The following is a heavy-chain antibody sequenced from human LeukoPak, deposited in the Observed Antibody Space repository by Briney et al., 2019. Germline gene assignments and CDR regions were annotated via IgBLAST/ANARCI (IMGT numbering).Heavy chain of an antibody. CDR3: ARRGLWSGYYCFDY. V-gene: IGHV4-34*01. J-gene: IGHJ4*02. CDR2: INHSGGT. Sequence: SETLSLTCAVYGGSFSGYFWSWIRQPPGKGPEWIGEINHSGGTNYNPSLKSRVSISVDTSKNQFSLKLSSVTAADTAVYYCARRGLWSGYYCFDYWGPGTLVTVSS. D-gene: IGHD3-3*01. CDR1: GGSFSGYF.